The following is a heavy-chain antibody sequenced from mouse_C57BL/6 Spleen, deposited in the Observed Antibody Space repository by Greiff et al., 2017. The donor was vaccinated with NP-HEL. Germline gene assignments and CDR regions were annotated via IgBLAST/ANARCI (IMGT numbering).Heavy chain of an antibody. V-gene: IGHV2-2*01. D-gene: IGHD4-1*01. CDR3: AGLTGPYWYFDV. J-gene: IGHJ1*03. Sequence: VQLQQSGPGLVQPSQSLSITCTVSGFSLTSYGVHWVRQSPGKGLEWLGVIWSGGSTDYNAAFISRLSISKDNSKSQVFFKMNSLQADDTAIYYCAGLTGPYWYFDVWGTGTTVTVSS. CDR2: IWSGGST. CDR1: GFSLTSYG.